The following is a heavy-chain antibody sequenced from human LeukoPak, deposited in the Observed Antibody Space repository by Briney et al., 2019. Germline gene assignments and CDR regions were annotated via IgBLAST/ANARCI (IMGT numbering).Heavy chain of an antibody. CDR1: GFTFSSYW. Sequence: GGSLRLSCAASGFTFSSYWMTWVRQAPGKGLEWVANIKQDGSEKNYVDSVKGRFTISRDNAKNSLYLQMDSLRAGDTAVYYCARDSGTTGTLGESDYWGQGTLVTVSS. V-gene: IGHV3-7*01. CDR2: IKQDGSEK. CDR3: ARDSGTTGTLGESDY. J-gene: IGHJ4*02. D-gene: IGHD4-17*01.